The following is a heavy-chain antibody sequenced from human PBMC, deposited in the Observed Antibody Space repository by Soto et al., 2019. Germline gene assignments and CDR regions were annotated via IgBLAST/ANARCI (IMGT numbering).Heavy chain of an antibody. CDR2: IDSDGSST. CDR1: GFTFSSHW. J-gene: IGHJ6*02. D-gene: IGHD3-3*01. V-gene: IGHV3-74*01. CDR3: ARLQSYDFCSGLEFYYYGMDV. Sequence: EVQLVESGGGLVQPGGSLRLSCAASGFTFSSHWMHWVRQAPGKGLVWVSRIDSDGSSTSYADSVKGRFTISRDNAKNTLYRQRNSLRADDTAVYYCARLQSYDFCSGLEFYYYGMDVWGQGTRVNVSS.